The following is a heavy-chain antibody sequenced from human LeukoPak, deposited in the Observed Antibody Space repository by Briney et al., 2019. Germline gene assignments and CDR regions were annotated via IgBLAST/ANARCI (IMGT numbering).Heavy chain of an antibody. J-gene: IGHJ4*02. CDR2: INHSGST. CDR1: GGSFSGYY. CDR3: ARAMDSWPGD. Sequence: SETLSLTYAVYGGSFSGYYWSWIRQPPGEGLEWIGEINHSGSTTYNPSLKSRVTISVDTSKNQFSLNLGSVSSADTAVYYCARAMDSWPGDWAQGTLVTVSS. D-gene: IGHD2-2*03. V-gene: IGHV4-34*01.